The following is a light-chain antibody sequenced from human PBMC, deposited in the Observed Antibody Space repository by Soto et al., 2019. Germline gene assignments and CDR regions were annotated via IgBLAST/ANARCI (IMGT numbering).Light chain of an antibody. J-gene: IGKJ5*01. CDR1: QSVRNN. CDR3: QQYNNWLPIT. CDR2: YAS. V-gene: IGKV3-15*01. Sequence: EIMMTQSPATLSVSPGERATLSCRASQSVRNNLAWYQQKPVQAPRLLIYYASTRATGIPARFSGSGSGTEFTLTISSLQSEDFALYACQQYNNWLPITFGQGTRLEIK.